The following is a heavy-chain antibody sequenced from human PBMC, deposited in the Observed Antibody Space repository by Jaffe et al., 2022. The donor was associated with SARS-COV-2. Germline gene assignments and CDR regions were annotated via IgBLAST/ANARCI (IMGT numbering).Heavy chain of an antibody. Sequence: EVQLVESGGGLVQPGGSLRLSCAASGFTFSSYSMNWVRQAPGKGLEWISYISSAGSTIHYADSVKGRFTISRDNVKNSLYLQVNSLRAEDTAVYYCVRDQWSELHSYYYYYYMDVWGKGTTVTVSS. CDR1: GFTFSSYS. D-gene: IGHD3-3*01. V-gene: IGHV3-48*01. J-gene: IGHJ6*03. CDR3: VRDQWSELHSYYYYYYMDV. CDR2: ISSAGSTI.